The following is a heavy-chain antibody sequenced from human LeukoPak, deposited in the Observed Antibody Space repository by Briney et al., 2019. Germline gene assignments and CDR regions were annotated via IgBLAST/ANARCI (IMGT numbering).Heavy chain of an antibody. Sequence: GGSLRLSCAASGFSFSSYAMSWVRQAPGKGLEWVSAISGSGGSTYYADSVKGRFTISRDNSKNTLYLQMNSLRAEDTAVYYCARQNLVSRWFDPWGQGTLVTVSS. CDR1: GFSFSSYA. CDR3: ARQNLVSRWFDP. D-gene: IGHD2/OR15-2a*01. V-gene: IGHV3-23*01. J-gene: IGHJ5*02. CDR2: ISGSGGST.